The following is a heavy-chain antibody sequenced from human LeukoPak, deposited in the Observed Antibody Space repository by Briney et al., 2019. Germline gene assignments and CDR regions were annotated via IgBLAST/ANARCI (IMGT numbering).Heavy chain of an antibody. CDR2: IYTSGST. Sequence: SQTLSLTCTVSGGSISSGSYYWSWIRQPAGKGLEWIGRIYTSGSTNYNPSLKSRVTISVDTSKNQFSLKLSSVTAADTAVYYCARAILDNRYDILTGYYRGADYFDYWGQGTLVTVSS. J-gene: IGHJ4*02. CDR3: ARAILDNRYDILTGYYRGADYFDY. D-gene: IGHD3-9*01. V-gene: IGHV4-61*02. CDR1: GGSISSGSYY.